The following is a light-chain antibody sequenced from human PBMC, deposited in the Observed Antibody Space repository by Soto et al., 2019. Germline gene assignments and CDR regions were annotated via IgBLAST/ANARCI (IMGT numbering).Light chain of an antibody. CDR3: QQYSSSYDTSLYT. V-gene: IGKV3-20*01. Sequence: EIVLTQSPGTLSLSPGERATLSCRASQSVSSSYLAWYQQKPGQAPRLLIYGASSRPTGIPDRFSGSGSGTDFTLTISRLEPEDFAVYYCQQYSSSYDTSLYTFGQGTKVEIK. CDR2: GAS. CDR1: QSVSSSY. J-gene: IGKJ2*01.